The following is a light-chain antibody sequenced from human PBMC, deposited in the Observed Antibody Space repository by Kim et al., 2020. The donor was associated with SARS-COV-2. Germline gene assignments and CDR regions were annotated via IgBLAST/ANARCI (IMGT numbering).Light chain of an antibody. J-gene: IGKJ5*01. CDR1: QSISSY. V-gene: IGKV1-39*01. CDR2: AAS. CDR3: QQSYSTPIT. Sequence: ASVGDRVTIPCRASQSISSYLNWYQQKPGKAPKLLIYAASSLQSGVPSRFSGSGSGTDFTLTISSLQPEDFATYYCQQSYSTPITFGQGTRLEIK.